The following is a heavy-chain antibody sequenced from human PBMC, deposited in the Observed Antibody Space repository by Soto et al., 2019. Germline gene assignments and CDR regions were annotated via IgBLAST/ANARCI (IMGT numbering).Heavy chain of an antibody. CDR1: GGSISSSSYY. D-gene: IGHD6-19*01. Sequence: PSGTLSLTCTVSGGSISSSSYYWGWIRQPPGKGLEWIGSVYYSGSTYYNPSLKSRVTISVDTSKNQFSLKLSSVTAADTAVYYCARHTTWLGPDYWGQGTLVTVSS. CDR2: VYYSGST. J-gene: IGHJ4*02. V-gene: IGHV4-39*01. CDR3: ARHTTWLGPDY.